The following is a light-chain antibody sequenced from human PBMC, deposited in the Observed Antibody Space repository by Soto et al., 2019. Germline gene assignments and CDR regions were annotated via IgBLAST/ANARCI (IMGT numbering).Light chain of an antibody. V-gene: IGKV3-11*01. CDR1: QSLSSN. Sequence: EIVLTQSPGTLSLSPGERATLSCRASQSLSSNLVWYQQKPGQPPRLLIFDASNRAAGVPARFSGSGSGTDFTLTIRSLEPEDFAVYFCQQRSSWPPITFGQGTRLEI. CDR2: DAS. CDR3: QQRSSWPPIT. J-gene: IGKJ5*01.